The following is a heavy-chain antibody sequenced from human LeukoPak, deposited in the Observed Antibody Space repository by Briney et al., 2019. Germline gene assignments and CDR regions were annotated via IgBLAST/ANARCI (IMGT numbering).Heavy chain of an antibody. CDR2: ISGSGDTT. D-gene: IGHD1-1*01. V-gene: IGHV3-23*01. CDR3: AKGHSAHGTGFDY. CDR1: RLTFSRFA. J-gene: IGHJ4*02. Sequence: GGSLTLSCAVSRLTFSRFAMSWVRHAPGKGLEWVSTISGSGDTTYYADSVKGRFTISRDNLKNTLYVQMNSLRVEDTAVYCCAKGHSAHGTGFDYWGQGTMVVVP.